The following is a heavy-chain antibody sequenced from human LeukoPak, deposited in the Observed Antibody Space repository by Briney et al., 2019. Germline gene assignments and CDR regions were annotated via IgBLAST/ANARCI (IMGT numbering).Heavy chain of an antibody. Sequence: SETLSLTCTVSGGSISSYYWSWIRQPAGKGLEWIGRIYTSGSTNYNPSLKSRVTMSVDTSKNQFSLKLSSVTAADTAVYYCARDNQLATVYYYYYYMDVWGKGTTVTVSS. CDR1: GGSISSYY. D-gene: IGHD2-2*01. V-gene: IGHV4-4*07. CDR2: IYTSGST. J-gene: IGHJ6*03. CDR3: ARDNQLATVYYYYYYMDV.